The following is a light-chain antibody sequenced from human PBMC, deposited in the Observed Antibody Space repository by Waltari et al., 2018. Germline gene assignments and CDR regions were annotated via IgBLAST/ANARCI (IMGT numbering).Light chain of an antibody. Sequence: QSVLTQPPSVSGAPGQRVTISCTGSGSNIGAGYDVHWYQQLPRAAPKLRVYGSSTRPLGAPDRFVGSPSGTSASLAITGLQAEDEADYYCQSYDTSLGVVFGGGTKLTVL. CDR1: GSNIGAGYD. J-gene: IGLJ3*02. CDR3: QSYDTSLGVV. CDR2: GSS. V-gene: IGLV1-40*01.